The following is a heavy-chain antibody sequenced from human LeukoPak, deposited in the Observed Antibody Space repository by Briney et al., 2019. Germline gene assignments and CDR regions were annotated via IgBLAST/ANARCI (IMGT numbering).Heavy chain of an antibody. D-gene: IGHD2-21*02. Sequence: SETLSLTCAVSGGSISSSNWWSWVRQPPGKGLEWIGEIYHSGSTDYNPSLKSRVTISVDKSKNQFSLKLSSVTAADTAVYYCARFAYCGGHCWYYFDYWGQGSLVTVSS. CDR2: IYHSGST. J-gene: IGHJ4*02. CDR3: ARFAYCGGHCWYYFDY. V-gene: IGHV4-4*02. CDR1: GGSISSSNW.